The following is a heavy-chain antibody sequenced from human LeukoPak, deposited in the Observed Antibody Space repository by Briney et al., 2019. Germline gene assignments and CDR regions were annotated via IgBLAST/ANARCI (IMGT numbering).Heavy chain of an antibody. D-gene: IGHD3-22*01. J-gene: IGHJ4*02. CDR2: ISSSSYI. V-gene: IGHV3-21*01. CDR3: AKDLHLYDSSGYYPDY. Sequence: GGSLRLSCAASGFTFSSYSMNWVRQAPGKGLEWVSSISSSSYIYYADSVKGRFTISRDNAKNSLYLQMNSLRAEDTAVYYCAKDLHLYDSSGYYPDYWGQGTLATVSS. CDR1: GFTFSSYS.